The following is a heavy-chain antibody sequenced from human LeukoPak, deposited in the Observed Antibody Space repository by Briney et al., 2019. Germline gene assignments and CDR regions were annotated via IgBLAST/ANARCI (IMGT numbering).Heavy chain of an antibody. CDR3: ARDLVVPAATYYYYYGMDV. CDR2: ISYDGSNK. CDR1: GFTSSSYA. J-gene: IGHJ6*02. Sequence: GSLRLSCAASGFTSSSYAMHWVRQAPGKGLEWVAVISYDGSNKYYADSVKGRFTISRDNSKNTLYLQMNSLRAEDTAVYYCARDLVVPAATYYYYYGMDVWGQGTTVTVSS. D-gene: IGHD2-2*01. V-gene: IGHV3-30-3*01.